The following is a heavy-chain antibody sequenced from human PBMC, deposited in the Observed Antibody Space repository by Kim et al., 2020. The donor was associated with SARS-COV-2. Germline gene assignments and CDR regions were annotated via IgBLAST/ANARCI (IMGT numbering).Heavy chain of an antibody. D-gene: IGHD2-21*01. V-gene: IGHV3-23*01. Sequence: GGSLRLSCAASGFTFSSYAMSWVRQAPGKGLEWVSAISGSGGSTYYADSVKGRFTISRDNSKNTLYLQMNSLRAEDTAVYYCAKVKNPVVVIAYFDYWGQGTLVTVSS. CDR1: GFTFSSYA. CDR2: ISGSGGST. CDR3: AKVKNPVVVIAYFDY. J-gene: IGHJ4*02.